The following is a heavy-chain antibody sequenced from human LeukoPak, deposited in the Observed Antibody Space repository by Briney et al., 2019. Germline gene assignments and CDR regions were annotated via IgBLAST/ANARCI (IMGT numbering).Heavy chain of an antibody. J-gene: IGHJ3*02. V-gene: IGHV4-59*01. CDR2: IYYSGST. CDR1: GGSISSYY. Sequence: SETLSLTCTVSGGSISSYYWSWIRQPPGKGLEWIGYIYYSGSTNYNPSLKSRVTISVDTSKNQFSLKLSSVTAADTAVYYCARDYGGYNDAFDSGGQGTMVTVSS. CDR3: ARDYGGYNDAFDS. D-gene: IGHD4-23*01.